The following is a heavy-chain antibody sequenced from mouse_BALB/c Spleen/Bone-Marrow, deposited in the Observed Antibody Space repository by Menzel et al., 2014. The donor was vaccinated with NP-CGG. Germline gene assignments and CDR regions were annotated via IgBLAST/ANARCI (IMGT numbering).Heavy chain of an antibody. J-gene: IGHJ2*01. CDR1: GFNIEDSY. V-gene: IGHV14-3*02. CDR3: AKNYGSSLDY. CDR2: IDPANGNT. D-gene: IGHD1-1*01. Sequence: VQLQQPGAEIVKPGASVKSSCTTSGFNIEDSYIYWMKQRPEQGLEWIGRIDPANGNTKYDPKFQGKATITVDTSSAKAYPQISSQTSEDTAVYYCAKNYGSSLDYWGQGTTLTVSS.